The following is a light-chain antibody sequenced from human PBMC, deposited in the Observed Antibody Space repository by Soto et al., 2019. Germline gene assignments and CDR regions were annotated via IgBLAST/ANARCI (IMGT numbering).Light chain of an antibody. CDR2: EVS. J-gene: IGLJ3*02. CDR1: SSDVGGYNY. V-gene: IGLV2-14*01. Sequence: QSVLTQPASVSGSPGQSITISCNVTSSDVGGYNYVSWYQQHPGKAPKLMIYEVSNRPSGVSNRFSGSKSGNTASLTISGLQSEDEADYYCSSYTSSSTRVFGGGTKLTVL. CDR3: SSYTSSSTRV.